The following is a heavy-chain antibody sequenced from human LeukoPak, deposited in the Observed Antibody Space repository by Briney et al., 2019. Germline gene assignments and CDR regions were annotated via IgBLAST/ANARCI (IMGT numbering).Heavy chain of an antibody. D-gene: IGHD1-26*01. CDR2: MSAFNCNK. J-gene: IGHJ4*02. Sequence: GASVTVSCEASGYTFTTYGFSGVGQAPGQGREGMGWMSAFNCNKNFVHKFRGRVTLTTDTSTSTAYMELRSLRSDHTAVHYCARGYMGATSYFDYWGQGTLVTVPT. CDR3: ARGYMGATSYFDY. CDR1: GYTFTTYG. V-gene: IGHV1-18*01.